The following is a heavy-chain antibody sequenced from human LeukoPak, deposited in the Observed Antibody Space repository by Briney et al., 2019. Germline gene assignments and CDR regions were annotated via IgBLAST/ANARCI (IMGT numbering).Heavy chain of an antibody. CDR3: ARDSPDGSGTYYNDSPDY. Sequence: ASVKVSCKASGYTFSSYGISRVRQAPGQGLEWMGWISAYNGNTNYRQKLQGRVTMTTDTYTGTAYMDLRSLRSDDTAIYYCARDSPDGSGTYYNDSPDYWGQGTLVTVSS. V-gene: IGHV1-18*01. D-gene: IGHD3-10*01. J-gene: IGHJ4*02. CDR1: GYTFSSYG. CDR2: ISAYNGNT.